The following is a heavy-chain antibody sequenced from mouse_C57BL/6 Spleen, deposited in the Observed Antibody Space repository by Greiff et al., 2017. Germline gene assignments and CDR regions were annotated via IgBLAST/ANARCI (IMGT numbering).Heavy chain of an antibody. CDR1: GYTFTSYW. V-gene: IGHV1-50*01. J-gene: IGHJ4*01. CDR2: IDPSDSYT. CDR3: ARRSYAMDY. Sequence: QVQLQQPGAELVKPGASVKLSCKASGYTFTSYWMQWVKQRPGQGLEWIGEIDPSDSYTNYNQKFKGKATLTVDTSSSTAYMQLSSLTSEDSAVYYCARRSYAMDYLGQGTSVTVSS.